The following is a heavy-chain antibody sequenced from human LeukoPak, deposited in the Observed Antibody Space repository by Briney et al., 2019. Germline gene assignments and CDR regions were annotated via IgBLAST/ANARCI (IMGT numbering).Heavy chain of an antibody. J-gene: IGHJ3*02. CDR3: AKPLTDPYWNDAFDI. D-gene: IGHD1-14*01. CDR1: GYSISSGYY. V-gene: IGHV4-38-2*01. CDR2: IYHSGST. Sequence: SETLSLTCAVSGYSISSGYYWGWIRQPPGKGLEWIGSIYHSGSTYYNPSLKSRVTISVDTSKNQFSLKLSSVTAADTAVYYCAKPLTDPYWNDAFDIWGQGTMVTVSP.